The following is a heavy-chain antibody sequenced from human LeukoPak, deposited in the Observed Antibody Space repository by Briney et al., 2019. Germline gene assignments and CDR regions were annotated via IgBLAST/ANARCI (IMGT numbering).Heavy chain of an antibody. V-gene: IGHV3-30-3*01. CDR3: ARDPIPAAISDWFDP. Sequence: GRSLRLSCAASGFTFSSYAMHWVRQAPGKGLEWVAVISYDGSNKYYADSVKGRFTISRDNSKNTLYLQMNSLRAEDTAVYYCARDPIPAAISDWFDPWGQGTLVTVSS. CDR1: GFTFSSYA. J-gene: IGHJ5*02. D-gene: IGHD2-2*01. CDR2: ISYDGSNK.